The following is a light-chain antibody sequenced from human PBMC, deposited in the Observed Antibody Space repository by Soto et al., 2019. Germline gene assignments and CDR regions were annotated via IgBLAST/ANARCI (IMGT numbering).Light chain of an antibody. CDR1: QSVNSY. CDR3: QQSYSTLWT. CDR2: DAS. V-gene: IGKV3-11*01. J-gene: IGKJ1*01. Sequence: EIVLTQSPATLSLSPGERATLSCRASQSVNSYLVWYQQKPGQAPRLLIFDASNRATGIPARFSGSGSGTDFTLTISSLQPEDFATYYCQQSYSTLWTFGQGTKVEIK.